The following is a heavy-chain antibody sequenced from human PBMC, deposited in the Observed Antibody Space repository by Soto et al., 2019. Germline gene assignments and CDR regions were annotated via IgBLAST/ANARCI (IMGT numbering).Heavy chain of an antibody. V-gene: IGHV3-53*02. CDR1: GFTVSSNY. CDR3: ARERDGHNPNWFDL. CDR2: IYSGGST. J-gene: IGHJ5*02. D-gene: IGHD2-8*01. Sequence: EVQVVETGGGLIQPGGSLRLSCAVSGFTVSSNYMSWVRQPPGKGPEWVSDIYSGGSTYYADSVKGRFTISRDNSKNTLYLQMNSLRAEDTAVYYCARERDGHNPNWFDLWGQGNLVTVSS.